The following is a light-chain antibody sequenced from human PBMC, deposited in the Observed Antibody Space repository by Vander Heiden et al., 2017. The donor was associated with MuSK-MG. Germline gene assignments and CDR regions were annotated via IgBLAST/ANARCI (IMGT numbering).Light chain of an antibody. V-gene: IGKV3-20*01. CDR2: GAS. CDR3: QQYDSSPYN. CDR1: QRCRTNY. Sequence: DIVLTQSPGTLSLSPGERATLSVRARQRCRTNYLAWYQQKPGQAPRLLIIGASRSATGIPARFGGSGSGTDFTLTISRLEPEDFAVYYCQQYDSSPYNVGLGTKLETK. J-gene: IGKJ2*01.